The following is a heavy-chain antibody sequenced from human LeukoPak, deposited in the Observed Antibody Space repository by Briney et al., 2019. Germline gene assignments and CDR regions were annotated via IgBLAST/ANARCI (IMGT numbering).Heavy chain of an antibody. J-gene: IGHJ4*02. CDR2: IHNDGRT. CDR1: GGSISGSRT. D-gene: IGHD6-25*01. Sequence: SETLSLTCTVSGGSISGSRTWGWVRQPPGKGPEWIGNIHNDGRTAFNPSLKSRVTMSLDTSTNQFSLKVNSVTAADTAFYYCARVLTAAGLDFWGQGVLVRISS. V-gene: IGHV4-39*07. CDR3: ARVLTAAGLDF.